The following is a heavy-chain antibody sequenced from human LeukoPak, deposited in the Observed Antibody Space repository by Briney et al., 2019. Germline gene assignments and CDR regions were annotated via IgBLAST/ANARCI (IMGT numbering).Heavy chain of an antibody. Sequence: GGSLRLSCAASGFTVTSNYMGWVRQAPGKGLEWVSIIYSGGSTSYADSVKGRFTISRDSSKNTVYLQMNSLRAEDTAVYYCTRDLSAGMAAAGIVDYWGQGTLVTVSS. J-gene: IGHJ4*02. D-gene: IGHD6-13*01. CDR1: GFTVTSNY. CDR2: IYSGGST. CDR3: TRDLSAGMAAAGIVDY. V-gene: IGHV3-66*01.